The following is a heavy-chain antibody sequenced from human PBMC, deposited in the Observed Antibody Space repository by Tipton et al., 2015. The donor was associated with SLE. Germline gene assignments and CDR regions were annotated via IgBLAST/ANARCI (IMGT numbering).Heavy chain of an antibody. D-gene: IGHD3-3*01. V-gene: IGHV1-18*04. CDR3: ASGHDFWSGYSDFDY. Sequence: QSGAEVKKPGASVKVSCKASGYTFTSYGISWVRQAPGQGLEWMGWISAYNGNTNYAQKLQGRVTMTTDTSTSTAYMELRSRRSDDTAVYYCASGHDFWSGYSDFDYWGQGTLVTVSS. CDR1: GYTFTSYG. J-gene: IGHJ4*02. CDR2: ISAYNGNT.